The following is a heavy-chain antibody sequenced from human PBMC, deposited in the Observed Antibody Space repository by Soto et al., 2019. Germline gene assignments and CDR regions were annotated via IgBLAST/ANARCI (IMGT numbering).Heavy chain of an antibody. CDR2: IDRGSGKA. Sequence: QVQLVQSGAEVKKPGASVRVSCKPSGYTLTNYAIHWVRQAAGQSLEWLAWIDRGSGKATYSQKVQGRLIVTRDSSASTFFMALSSLTSEDTPVYFCTRDLNGGNPFDRWGQGVLVTVSS. D-gene: IGHD2-8*01. CDR1: GYTLTNYA. J-gene: IGHJ4*02. V-gene: IGHV1-3*01. CDR3: TRDLNGGNPFDR.